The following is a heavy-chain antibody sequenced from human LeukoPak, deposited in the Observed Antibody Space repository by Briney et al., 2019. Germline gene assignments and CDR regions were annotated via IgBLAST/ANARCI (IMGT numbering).Heavy chain of an antibody. Sequence: SETLSLTCTVSGASISSSRYYWAWIRQPPGRGLEWIGSIHYSRGTYYNPSLKSRVTISVDTSRNQFSLKLSSVTAADTAVYYCARRRDYYDSSGYRREFDYWGQGTLVTVSP. CDR3: ARRRDYYDSSGYRREFDY. J-gene: IGHJ4*02. CDR2: IHYSRGT. CDR1: GASISSSRYY. D-gene: IGHD3-22*01. V-gene: IGHV4-39*01.